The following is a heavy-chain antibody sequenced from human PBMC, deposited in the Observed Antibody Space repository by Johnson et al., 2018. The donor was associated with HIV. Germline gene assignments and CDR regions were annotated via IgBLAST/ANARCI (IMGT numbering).Heavy chain of an antibody. J-gene: IGHJ3*02. D-gene: IGHD3-9*01. CDR1: GFTFSSYD. Sequence: MLLVESGGGLVQPGGSLRLSCAASGFTFSSYDMHWVRQATGKGLEWVSAIGTAGDTYYPGSVKGRFTISRENAKNSLYLQMHSLRAGDTAVYYCARDPNARYYDILTGYYIYAFDIWGQGTMVTVSS. CDR3: ARDPNARYYDILTGYYIYAFDI. V-gene: IGHV3-13*01. CDR2: IGTAGDT.